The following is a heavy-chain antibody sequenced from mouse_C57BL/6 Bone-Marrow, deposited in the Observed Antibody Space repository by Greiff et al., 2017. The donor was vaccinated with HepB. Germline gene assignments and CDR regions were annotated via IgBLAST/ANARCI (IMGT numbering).Heavy chain of an antibody. D-gene: IGHD1-1*01. CDR3: ARSGGSRFYYFDY. CDR1: GYTFTSYG. V-gene: IGHV1-81*01. J-gene: IGHJ2*01. CDR2: IYPRSGNT. Sequence: VQLQQSGAELARPGASVKLSCKASGYTFTSYGISWVKQRTGQGLEWIGEIYPRSGNTYYNEKFKGKVTLTADKSSSIAYMELRSLISEDSAVYFCARSGGSRFYYFDYWGQGTTLTVAS.